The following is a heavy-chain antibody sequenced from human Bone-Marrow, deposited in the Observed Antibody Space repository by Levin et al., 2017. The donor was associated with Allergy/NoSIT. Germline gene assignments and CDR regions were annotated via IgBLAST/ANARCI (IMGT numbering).Heavy chain of an antibody. CDR1: CGSIHYSY. J-gene: IGHJ4*02. CDR2: IYYSGST. CDR3: ARFTRDSYDTSGYYLDY. Sequence: SQTLSLTCTVSCGSIHYSYWSWIRQPPEKGLEFIGYIYYSGSTNYNPSLRSRVTLSVDTSMNQFSLELSSVTAADTAVYYCARFTRDSYDTSGYYLDYWGQGILVTVSS. D-gene: IGHD3-22*01. V-gene: IGHV4-59*08.